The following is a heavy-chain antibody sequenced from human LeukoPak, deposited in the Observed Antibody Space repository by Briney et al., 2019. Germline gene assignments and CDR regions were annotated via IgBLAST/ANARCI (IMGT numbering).Heavy chain of an antibody. D-gene: IGHD2-2*01. CDR3: ARLFRGAAAILYFDY. J-gene: IGHJ4*02. Sequence: SETLSLTCTVSGGSISSSSYYWGWIRQPPGKGLEGIGSIYYSGSTYYNPSLKSRVTISVDTSKNQFSLKLSSVTAADTAVYYCARLFRGAAAILYFDYWGQGTLVTVSS. V-gene: IGHV4-39*01. CDR1: GGSISSSSYY. CDR2: IYYSGST.